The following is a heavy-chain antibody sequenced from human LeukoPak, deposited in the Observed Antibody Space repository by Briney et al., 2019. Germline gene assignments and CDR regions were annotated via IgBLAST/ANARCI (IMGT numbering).Heavy chain of an antibody. V-gene: IGHV1-46*01. CDR1: GYTFTSYY. Sequence: ASVEVSCKASGYTFTSYYMHWVRQAPGQGLEWMGIINPSGGSTSYAQKFQGRVTMTRDTSTSTVYMELSSLRSEDTAVYYCARDEMYSSGWYPWFDPWGQGTLVTVSS. CDR2: INPSGGST. D-gene: IGHD6-19*01. J-gene: IGHJ5*02. CDR3: ARDEMYSSGWYPWFDP.